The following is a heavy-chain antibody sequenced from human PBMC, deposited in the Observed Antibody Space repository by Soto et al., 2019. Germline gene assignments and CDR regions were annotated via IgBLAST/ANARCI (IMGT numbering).Heavy chain of an antibody. CDR3: ARDRLLNYFDY. V-gene: IGHV4-59*01. CDR1: GGSISSYY. Sequence: SETLSLTCTVSGGSISSYYWSWIRQPPGKGLEWIGYIYYSGSTNYNPSLKSRVTISVDTPKNQFSLKLSSVTAADTAVYYCARDRLLNYFDYWGQGTLVTVSS. CDR2: IYYSGST. J-gene: IGHJ4*02. D-gene: IGHD5-12*01.